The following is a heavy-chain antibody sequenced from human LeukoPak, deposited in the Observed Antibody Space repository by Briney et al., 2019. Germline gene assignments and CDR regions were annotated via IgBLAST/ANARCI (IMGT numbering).Heavy chain of an antibody. V-gene: IGHV3-23*01. J-gene: IGHJ4*02. CDR3: AKILSGTYSFDL. CDR2: ISGNSVTI. Sequence: GESLRLSCTASGSTFSTYPMTWVRQAPGQGLEWVSAISGNSVTIYYADSVKGRFTISRDNSKNTLYLQMYSPRAVDTAVYYCAKILSGTYSFDLWGQGTLVTVSS. CDR1: GSTFSTYP. D-gene: IGHD1-26*01.